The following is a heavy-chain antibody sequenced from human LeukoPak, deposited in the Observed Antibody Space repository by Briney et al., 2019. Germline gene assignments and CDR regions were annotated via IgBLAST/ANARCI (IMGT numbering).Heavy chain of an antibody. Sequence: PGGSLRLSCAASGFTFSSYAMSWVRQAPGKGLEWVSAISGSGGSTYYADSVKGRFTISRDNSKNTLYLQMNSLRAEDTAVYYCAKSLSEYSTSPGDYWGQGTLVTVSS. CDR1: GFTFSSYA. V-gene: IGHV3-23*01. D-gene: IGHD6-6*01. J-gene: IGHJ4*02. CDR3: AKSLSEYSTSPGDY. CDR2: ISGSGGST.